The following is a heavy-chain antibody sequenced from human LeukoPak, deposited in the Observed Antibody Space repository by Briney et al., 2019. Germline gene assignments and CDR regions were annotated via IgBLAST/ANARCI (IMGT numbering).Heavy chain of an antibody. D-gene: IGHD2-2*02. Sequence: PSETLSLTCTVYGGSISSGGYYWSWIRQHPGKGLEWIGYIYYSGSTYYNPSLKSRVTISVDTSKNQFSLKLSSVTAADTAVYYCARDSSYCSSTSCYSYFDYWGQGTLVTVSS. V-gene: IGHV4-31*03. CDR2: IYYSGST. CDR1: GGSISSGGYY. CDR3: ARDSSYCSSTSCYSYFDY. J-gene: IGHJ4*02.